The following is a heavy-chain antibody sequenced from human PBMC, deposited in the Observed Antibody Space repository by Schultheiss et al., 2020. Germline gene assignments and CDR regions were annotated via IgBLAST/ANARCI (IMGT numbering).Heavy chain of an antibody. J-gene: IGHJ4*02. CDR2: IWYDGSNK. CDR3: TVLAGDY. V-gene: IGHV3-33*03. D-gene: IGHD6-13*01. Sequence: GGSLRLSCAASGFTFSSYGMHWVRQAPGKGLEWVAVIWYDGSNKYYADSVKGRFSISRDNGKNTLYLQMNSLRAEDTAVYYCTVLAGDYWGQGTLVTVSS. CDR1: GFTFSSYG.